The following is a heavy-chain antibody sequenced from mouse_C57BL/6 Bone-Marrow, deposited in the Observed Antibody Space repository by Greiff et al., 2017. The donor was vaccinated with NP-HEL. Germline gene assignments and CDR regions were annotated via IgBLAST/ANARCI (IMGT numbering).Heavy chain of an antibody. J-gene: IGHJ2*01. CDR3: ARACFDY. V-gene: IGHV1-26*01. Sequence: VQLQQSGPELVKPGASVKISCKASGYTFTDYYMNWVKQSPGKSLEWIGDINPNNGGTSYNQKFKGKATLTVDKSSSTAYMELRSLTSEDSAVYYCARACFDYWGQGTTLTVSS. CDR2: INPNNGGT. CDR1: GYTFTDYY.